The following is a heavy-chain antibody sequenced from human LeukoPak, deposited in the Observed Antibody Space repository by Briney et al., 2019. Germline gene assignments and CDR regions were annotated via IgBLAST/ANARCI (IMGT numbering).Heavy chain of an antibody. V-gene: IGHV1-18*01. Sequence: ASVKVSCKASGYSFTTYGISWVRQAPGQGLEWMGWINSNNGDTNYAGKVQGRVTMTTDTSTSTAYMELRSLRSDDTAVYYCATTVGATSLFDYWGQGTLVTVSS. CDR2: INSNNGDT. CDR3: ATTVGATSLFDY. CDR1: GYSFTTYG. J-gene: IGHJ4*02. D-gene: IGHD1-26*01.